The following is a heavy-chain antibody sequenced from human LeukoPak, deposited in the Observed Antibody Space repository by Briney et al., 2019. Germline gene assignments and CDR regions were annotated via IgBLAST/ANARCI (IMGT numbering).Heavy chain of an antibody. CDR2: IYYSGST. D-gene: IGHD2-15*01. Sequence: PSETLSLTCTVSNGSLNSYQWSWIRQPPGKGLEWIGYIYYSGSTNYNPSLKSRVTMSVDTSKNQFSLRLNTVTAADTAIYYCAKVAEIVVVPRVPGIWFDPWGQGTLVTVSS. J-gene: IGHJ5*02. CDR1: NGSLNSYQ. V-gene: IGHV4-59*01. CDR3: AKVAEIVVVPRVPGIWFDP.